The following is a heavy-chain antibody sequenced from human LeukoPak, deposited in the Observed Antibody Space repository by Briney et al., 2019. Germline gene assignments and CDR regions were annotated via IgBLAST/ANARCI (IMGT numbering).Heavy chain of an antibody. CDR3: VRTPPNWGADY. CDR2: IVLGSGDT. Sequence: VKVSCKASVFTFTSSAVQWVRQARGQRLEWIGWIVLGSGDTIYARKFQERVTITRDMSTSTAYMELSSLRSEDTAVYYCVRTPPNWGADYWGQGTLVTVSS. V-gene: IGHV1-58*01. J-gene: IGHJ4*02. CDR1: VFTFTSSA. D-gene: IGHD7-27*01.